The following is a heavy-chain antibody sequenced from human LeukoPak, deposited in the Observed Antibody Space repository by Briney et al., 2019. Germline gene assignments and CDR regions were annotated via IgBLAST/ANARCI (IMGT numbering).Heavy chain of an antibody. CDR3: ASLNPAAHPSRYYYYYYYMDV. CDR1: GGSFSGYY. D-gene: IGHD2-2*01. Sequence: PSETLSLTCAVYGGSFSGYYWSWIRQPPGKGLEWIGEINHSGSTNYNPSLKSRVTISVDTSKNRFSLKLSSVTAADTAVYYCASLNPAAHPSRYYYYYYYMDVWGKGTTVTVSS. J-gene: IGHJ6*03. V-gene: IGHV4-34*01. CDR2: INHSGST.